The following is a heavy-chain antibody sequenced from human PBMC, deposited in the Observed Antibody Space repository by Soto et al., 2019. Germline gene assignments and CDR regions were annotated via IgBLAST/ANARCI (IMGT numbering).Heavy chain of an antibody. J-gene: IGHJ6*03. CDR1: GYTFTTYG. CDR2: ISGYNGNT. V-gene: IGHV1-18*01. Sequence: GASVKVSCKASGYTFTTYGISWVRQAPGQGLEWMGWISGYNGNTNYAQKFQGRVTMTTDTSTSTAYMELRSLKSDDTAVYYCARDTIMDVWGKGTTVTVSS. CDR3: ARDTIMDV. D-gene: IGHD3-3*01.